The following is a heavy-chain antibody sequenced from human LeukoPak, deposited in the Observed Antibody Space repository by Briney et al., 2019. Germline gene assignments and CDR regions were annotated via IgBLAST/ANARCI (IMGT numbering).Heavy chain of an antibody. CDR2: ISSSGSYI. J-gene: IGHJ4*02. CDR1: GFTFSSYS. V-gene: IGHV3-21*04. Sequence: KTGGSLRLSCAASGFTFSSYSMNWVRQAPGKGLEWVSSISSSGSYIYYADSVKGRFTISRDNAKNSLYLQMNSLRAEDTALYYCAKDIHRYCSSTSCHPFDYWGQGTLVTVSS. D-gene: IGHD2-2*01. CDR3: AKDIHRYCSSTSCHPFDY.